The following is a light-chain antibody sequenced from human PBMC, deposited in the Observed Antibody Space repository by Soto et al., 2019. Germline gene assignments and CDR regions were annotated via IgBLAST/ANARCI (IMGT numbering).Light chain of an antibody. CDR1: QSVSNNY. J-gene: IGKJ2*01. CDR2: GSS. Sequence: VVLTQSPGTLSLSPGESATLSCRASQSVSNNYFAWYQQKPGQAPRLLIFGSSDRATGIPDRFSGSGSGTDFTLTISRLEPEDFAVYYCQQYGNSPPYTFGQGTKLEIK. CDR3: QQYGNSPPYT. V-gene: IGKV3-20*01.